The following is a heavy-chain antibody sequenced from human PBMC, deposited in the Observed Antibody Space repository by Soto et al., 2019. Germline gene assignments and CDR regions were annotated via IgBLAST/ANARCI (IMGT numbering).Heavy chain of an antibody. CDR1: GVRGSSHT. Sequence: SLTLACATVGVRGSSHTMGMVRPGPRMGMEWVSVITSGGSKTYYADSVKGRFIISRDTSKNTLYLQMNSLRADDTAVYYCATSGVLTPTKYGMDVWGQGTTVTVSS. J-gene: IGHJ6*02. CDR2: ITSGGSKT. V-gene: IGHV3-23*01. CDR3: ATSGVLTPTKYGMDV. D-gene: IGHD3-3*01.